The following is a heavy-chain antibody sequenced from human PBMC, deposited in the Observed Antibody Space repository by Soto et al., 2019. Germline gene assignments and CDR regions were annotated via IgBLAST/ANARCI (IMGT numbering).Heavy chain of an antibody. Sequence: NPSETLSLTCTVSVGSISSYYWSFIRQPPGKGLEWIGYIYYSGSTNYNPSLTSRVTISVDTSKNQFSLKLSSVTAADTAVYYCAREGDYDSSGLYFDYWGQGTLVTVSS. D-gene: IGHD3-22*01. CDR2: IYYSGST. CDR3: AREGDYDSSGLYFDY. V-gene: IGHV4-59*01. J-gene: IGHJ4*02. CDR1: VGSISSYY.